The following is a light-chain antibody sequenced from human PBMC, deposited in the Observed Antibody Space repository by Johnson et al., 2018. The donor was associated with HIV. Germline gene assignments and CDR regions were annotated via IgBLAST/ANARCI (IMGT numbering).Light chain of an antibody. Sequence: QPVLTQPPSVSAAPGQKVTISCSGSSSNIGNNYVSWYQQLPGTAPKLLIYDNNKRPSGIPDRFSDSQSGPSATLGITGLQTGDEADYYCGTWHSALSGGGVFGTGTRVTVL. CDR3: GTWHSALSGGGV. V-gene: IGLV1-51*01. J-gene: IGLJ1*01. CDR2: DNN. CDR1: SSNIGNNY.